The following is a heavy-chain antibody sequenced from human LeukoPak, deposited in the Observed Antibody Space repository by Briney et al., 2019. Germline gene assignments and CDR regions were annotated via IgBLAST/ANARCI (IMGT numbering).Heavy chain of an antibody. Sequence: GGSLRLSCAASGFTFSSYAMSWVRQAPGKGLEWVSAISGSGGSIYYADSVKGRFAISRDNSKNTLYLQMNSLRAEDTAVYYCEAARGYCSGGSCFDYWGQGTLVTVSS. J-gene: IGHJ4*02. V-gene: IGHV3-23*01. D-gene: IGHD2-15*01. CDR3: EAARGYCSGGSCFDY. CDR1: GFTFSSYA. CDR2: ISGSGGSI.